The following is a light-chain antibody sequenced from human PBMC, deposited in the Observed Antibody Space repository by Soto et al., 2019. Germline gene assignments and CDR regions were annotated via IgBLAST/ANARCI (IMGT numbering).Light chain of an antibody. Sequence: DIQMTQSPSSLSASVGDRVTITCRASQGISGWLAWYQQEPEKAPKSLVYAASSLHSGVPSRFSGSGSGTDFTLTISNLQPEDSATYYCQQYDTYPLTFGGGTKVDIK. CDR1: QGISGW. J-gene: IGKJ4*01. CDR3: QQYDTYPLT. V-gene: IGKV1D-16*01. CDR2: AAS.